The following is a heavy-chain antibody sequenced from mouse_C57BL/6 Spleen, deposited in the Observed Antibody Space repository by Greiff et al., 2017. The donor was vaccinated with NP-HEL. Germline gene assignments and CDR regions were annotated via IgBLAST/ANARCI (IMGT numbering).Heavy chain of an antibody. D-gene: IGHD1-1*01. CDR3: TSPYGSSYRFAY. CDR1: GYTFTDYG. J-gene: IGHJ3*01. V-gene: IGHV1-15*01. CDR2: IDPAAGGT. Sequence: VKLQQSGAELVRPGASVTLSCKASGYTFTDYGMHWVKQTPVQGLEWIGDIDPAAGGTAYNQKFKGKATLTADKSSSTAYMELRSLTSEDSAVYYGTSPYGSSYRFAYWGQGTLVTVSA.